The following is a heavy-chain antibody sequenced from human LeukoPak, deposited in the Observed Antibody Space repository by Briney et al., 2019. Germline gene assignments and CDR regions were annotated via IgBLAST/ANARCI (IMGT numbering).Heavy chain of an antibody. V-gene: IGHV3-43*02. CDR2: ISGDGGST. Sequence: PGGSLRLSCAASGFTFDDYAMHWVREAPGKGLEGVSLISGDGGSTYYADSVKGRFTISRDNSKNSLYLQMNSLRTEDTALYYCAKDEAAMVTLPFDYWGQGTLVTVSS. CDR1: GFTFDDYA. D-gene: IGHD5-18*01. CDR3: AKDEAAMVTLPFDY. J-gene: IGHJ4*02.